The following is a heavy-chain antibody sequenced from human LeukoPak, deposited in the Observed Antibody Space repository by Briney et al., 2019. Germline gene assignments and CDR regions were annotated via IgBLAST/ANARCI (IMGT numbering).Heavy chain of an antibody. CDR2: IYYSGST. CDR3: AREVVPAAFAMDV. D-gene: IGHD2-2*01. J-gene: IGHJ6*02. CDR1: GGSFSSGGYY. Sequence: SETLSLTCTVSGGSFSSGGYYWYWIRQHPGKGLEWIGYIYYSGSTYYNPSLKIRLTISVDKSKNQFSLKLSSVTAADTSVYYCAREVVPAAFAMDVWGQGTTVTVSS. V-gene: IGHV4-31*03.